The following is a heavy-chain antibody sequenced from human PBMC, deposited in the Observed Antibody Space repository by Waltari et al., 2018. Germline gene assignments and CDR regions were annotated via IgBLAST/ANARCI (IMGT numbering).Heavy chain of an antibody. CDR1: GFSISSHG. J-gene: IGHJ5*02. CDR2: MWYDGSQR. Sequence: QVQLVESGGGVVQPGRSLRLSCAASGFSISSHGMHWVRQAPGKGLEWGAVMWYDGSQRYYADSVTGRFTISRDDSRNTLFLQMNSLRDEDTAVYYCARAGTWGLDHWGQGSLVIVSS. D-gene: IGHD7-27*01. V-gene: IGHV3-33*08. CDR3: ARAGTWGLDH.